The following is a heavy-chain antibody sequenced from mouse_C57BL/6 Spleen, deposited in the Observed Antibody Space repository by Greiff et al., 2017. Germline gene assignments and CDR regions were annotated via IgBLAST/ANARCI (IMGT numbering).Heavy chain of an antibody. CDR2: ISYDGSN. J-gene: IGHJ3*01. V-gene: IGHV3-6*01. Sequence: EVQLVESGPGLVKPSQSLSLTCSVTGYSITSGYYWNWIRQFPGNKLEWMGYISYDGSNNYNPSLKNRISITRDTSKNQFFLKLNSVTTEDTATYYCARRDYYGSSYRFAYWGQGTLVTVSA. D-gene: IGHD1-1*01. CDR3: ARRDYYGSSYRFAY. CDR1: GYSITSGYY.